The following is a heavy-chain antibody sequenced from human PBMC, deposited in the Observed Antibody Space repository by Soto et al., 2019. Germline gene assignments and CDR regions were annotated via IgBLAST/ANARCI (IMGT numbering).Heavy chain of an antibody. CDR1: GYTFTSYA. CDR2: INAGNGNT. D-gene: IGHD4-17*01. Sequence: ASVKVSCKASGYTFTSYAMHWVRQAPGQRLEWMGWINAGNGNTKYSQKFQGRVTMTTDTSTSTAYMELRSLRSDDTAVYYCARVDYEVDAFDIWGRGTMVTVSS. J-gene: IGHJ3*02. CDR3: ARVDYEVDAFDI. V-gene: IGHV1-3*01.